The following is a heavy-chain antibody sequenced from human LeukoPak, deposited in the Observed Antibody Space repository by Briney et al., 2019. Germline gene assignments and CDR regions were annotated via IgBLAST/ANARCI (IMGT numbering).Heavy chain of an antibody. CDR2: ISYDGSNK. Sequence: GRSLRLSCAASGFTFSSYAMHWVRQAPGKGLECVAVISYDGSNKYYADSVKGRFTISRDNSKNTLYLQMNSLRAEDTAVYYCARHPSFDITMVRGPFDYWGQGTLVTVSS. J-gene: IGHJ4*02. CDR3: ARHPSFDITMVRGPFDY. V-gene: IGHV3-30-3*01. CDR1: GFTFSSYA. D-gene: IGHD3-10*01.